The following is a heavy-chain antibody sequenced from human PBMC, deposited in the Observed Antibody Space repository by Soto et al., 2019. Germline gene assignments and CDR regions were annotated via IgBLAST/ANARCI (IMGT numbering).Heavy chain of an antibody. CDR2: IRSKAYGGTT. CDR1: GFTFGDYA. J-gene: IGHJ6*02. D-gene: IGHD2-2*01. CDR3: TSFPDIVVVPAARRGGMDV. V-gene: IGHV3-49*03. Sequence: GGSLRLSCTASGFTFGDYAMSWFRQAPGKGLEWVGFIRSKAYGGTTEYAASVKGRFTISRDDSKSIAYLQMKSLKTEDTAVYYCTSFPDIVVVPAARRGGMDVWGQGTKVTVYS.